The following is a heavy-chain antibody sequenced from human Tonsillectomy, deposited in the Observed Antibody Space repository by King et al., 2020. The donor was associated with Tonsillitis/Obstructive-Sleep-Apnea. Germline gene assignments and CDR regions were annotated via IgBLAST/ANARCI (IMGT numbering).Heavy chain of an antibody. CDR2: IYWDDDN. CDR1: GFSLSTSGVG. D-gene: IGHD3-3*01. Sequence: ITLKESGPTLVKPTQTLTLTCTFSGFSLSTSGVGVGWIRQPPGKALEWLGIIYWDDDNRYSPSLKSRLTITKDTSKNQVVLTMTNVTPADTGTYYCAHTITIFGELIRDWFDPWGQGTLVTVSS. CDR3: AHTITIFGELIRDWFDP. V-gene: IGHV2-5*02. J-gene: IGHJ5*02.